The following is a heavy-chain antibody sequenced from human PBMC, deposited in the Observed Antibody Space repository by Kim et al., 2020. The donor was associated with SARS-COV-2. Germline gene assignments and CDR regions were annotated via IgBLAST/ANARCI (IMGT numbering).Heavy chain of an antibody. V-gene: IGHV1-18*01. CDR1: GYTFTSYG. J-gene: IGHJ4*02. Sequence: ASVKVSCKASGYTFTSYGISWVRQAPGQGLEWMGWISAYNGNTNYAQKLQGRVTMTTDTSTSTAYMELRSLRSDDTAVYYCARWGPYDSSGYHGVDYWGQGTLVTVSS. CDR3: ARWGPYDSSGYHGVDY. D-gene: IGHD3-22*01. CDR2: ISAYNGNT.